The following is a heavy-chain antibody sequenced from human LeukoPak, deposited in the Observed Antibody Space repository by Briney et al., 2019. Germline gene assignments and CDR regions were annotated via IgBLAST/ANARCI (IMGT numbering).Heavy chain of an antibody. V-gene: IGHV5-51*01. Sequence: GESLKISCKGSGYSFTSYLIGWVRQMPGKGLEWMGFIYPDDSHTRYSPSFEGQVTISADKSINTAYLQWSRLRASDPAMYYCARHRTTGYSVSAFDMWGQGTLVTVSS. D-gene: IGHD5/OR15-5a*01. CDR1: GYSFTSYL. J-gene: IGHJ3*02. CDR2: IYPDDSHT. CDR3: ARHRTTGYSVSAFDM.